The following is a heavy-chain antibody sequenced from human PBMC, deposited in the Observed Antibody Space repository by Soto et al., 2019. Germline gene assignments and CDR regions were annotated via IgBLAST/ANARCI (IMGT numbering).Heavy chain of an antibody. J-gene: IGHJ4*02. CDR3: ATSRGTGTTSFDY. CDR1: GYTFTSYD. V-gene: IGHV1-8*01. D-gene: IGHD1-1*01. Sequence: VASVKVSCKASGYTFTSYDINWVRQATGQGLEWMGWMNPNSGNTGYAQKFQGRVTMTRDTSISTAYMELSSLRSEDTAVYYCATSRGTGTTSFDYWGQGTLVTVSS. CDR2: MNPNSGNT.